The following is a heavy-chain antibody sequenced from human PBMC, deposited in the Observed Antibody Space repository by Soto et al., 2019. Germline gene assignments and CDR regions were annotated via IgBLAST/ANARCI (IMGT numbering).Heavy chain of an antibody. Sequence: EVQLVESGGGLVQPGRSLRLSCAASGFTFDDYSMHWVRQAPGQGLEWVSGIYWNSGIVGYADSVKGRFTISRDNAKNSLLLQMNSLWDEDTALYYCVKDEAGYMDVWGKGTTVAVSS. CDR1: GFTFDDYS. CDR2: IYWNSGIV. V-gene: IGHV3-9*01. D-gene: IGHD6-19*01. J-gene: IGHJ6*03. CDR3: VKDEAGYMDV.